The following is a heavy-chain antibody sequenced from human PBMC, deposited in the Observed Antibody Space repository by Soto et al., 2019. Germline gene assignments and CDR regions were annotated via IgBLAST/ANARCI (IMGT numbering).Heavy chain of an antibody. V-gene: IGHV3-11*01. J-gene: IGHJ4*02. D-gene: IGHD2-15*01. Sequence: QVQLVESGGGLVKPGGSLRLSCSASGFTFSDYYMSWIRQAPGKGLEWVSYISSSGSTIYYADSVKGRFTISRDNAKNSLYLHMNSRRAHDTAVYYCAREGGYCRGGSCYLYYFDYWGQGTLVTVSS. CDR3: AREGGYCRGGSCYLYYFDY. CDR2: ISSSGSTI. CDR1: GFTFSDYY.